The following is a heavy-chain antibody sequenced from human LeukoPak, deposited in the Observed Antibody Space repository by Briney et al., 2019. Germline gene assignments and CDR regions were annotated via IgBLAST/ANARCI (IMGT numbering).Heavy chain of an antibody. Sequence: GSLRLSCAASGFTFSSYAMHWVRQAPGKGLEWVAVISYDGSNKYYADSVKGRFTISRDNSKNTLYLQMNSLRAEDTAVYYCARELGYFDYWGQGTLVTASS. D-gene: IGHD3-16*01. CDR3: ARELGYFDY. CDR1: GFTFSSYA. J-gene: IGHJ4*02. V-gene: IGHV3-30-3*01. CDR2: ISYDGSNK.